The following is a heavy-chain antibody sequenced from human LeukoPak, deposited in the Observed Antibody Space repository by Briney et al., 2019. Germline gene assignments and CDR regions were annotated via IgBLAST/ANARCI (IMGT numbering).Heavy chain of an antibody. V-gene: IGHV3-7*05. CDR2: IKQDGGEK. CDR1: GFTFSTYW. J-gene: IGHJ4*02. CDR3: ARAGDYGDYGSPHFDS. D-gene: IGHD4-17*01. Sequence: PGGSLRLSCAASGFTFSTYWMSWVRQAPGKGPEWVANIKQDGGEKYYVDSVKGRFTISRDDSKNTLYLQMDSLRVEDTAVYYCARAGDYGDYGSPHFDSWGQGTLVTVSS.